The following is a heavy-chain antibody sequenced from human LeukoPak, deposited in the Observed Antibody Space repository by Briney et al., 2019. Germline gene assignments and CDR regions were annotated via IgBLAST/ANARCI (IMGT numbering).Heavy chain of an antibody. CDR3: ARHCLGTVRGVILNWFDP. D-gene: IGHD3-10*01. CDR2: INPSGGST. V-gene: IGHV1-46*01. CDR1: GYTFTSYY. J-gene: IGHJ5*02. Sequence: ASVKVSCKASGYTFTSYYIHWVRQAPGQGLEWMGIINPSGGSTSYAQKFQGRVTMTRDTSTSTVYMELSSLRSKDTAVYYCARHCLGTVRGVILNWFDPWGQGTLVTVSS.